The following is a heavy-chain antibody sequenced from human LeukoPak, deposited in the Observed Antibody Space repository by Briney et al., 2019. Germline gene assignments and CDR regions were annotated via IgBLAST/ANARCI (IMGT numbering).Heavy chain of an antibody. J-gene: IGHJ4*02. CDR3: AKSVSRYGGINVYYFDS. Sequence: GGSLRLSCAASGFSFNTYAFNWVRQAPGKGLEWVSSVSHTGSHTYYADSVKGRFTISRDNSKNTVNLHMNSLTADDTAIYYCAKSVSRYGGINVYYFDSWGQGTLVTV. D-gene: IGHD4-23*01. V-gene: IGHV3-23*01. CDR2: VSHTGSHT. CDR1: GFSFNTYA.